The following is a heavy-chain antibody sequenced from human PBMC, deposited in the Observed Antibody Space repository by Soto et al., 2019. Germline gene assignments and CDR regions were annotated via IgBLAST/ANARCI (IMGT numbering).Heavy chain of an antibody. D-gene: IGHD3-22*01. J-gene: IGHJ4*02. Sequence: GGSLRLSCAASGFTFSSYSMNWVRQAPGKGLEWVSYISSSSSTIYYADSVKGRFTISRDNAKNSLYLQMNSLRDEDTAVYYCARYDYYYDSSGYSSYFDYWGQGTLVTVSS. V-gene: IGHV3-48*02. CDR3: ARYDYYYDSSGYSSYFDY. CDR2: ISSSSSTI. CDR1: GFTFSSYS.